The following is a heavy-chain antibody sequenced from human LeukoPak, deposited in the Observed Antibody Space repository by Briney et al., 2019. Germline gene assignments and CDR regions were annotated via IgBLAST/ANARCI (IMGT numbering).Heavy chain of an antibody. D-gene: IGHD6-13*01. CDR1: GGSISSYY. J-gene: IGHJ2*01. CDR2: IYTSGSI. V-gene: IGHV4-4*07. Sequence: PSETLSLTCTVSGGSISSYYWSWIRQPAGKGLEWIGRIYTSGSINYNPSLKSRVTMSVDTSKNQFSLKLNSVTAADTAVYFCASVTGSSWSYWYFDLWGRGTLVTVSS. CDR3: ASVTGSSWSYWYFDL.